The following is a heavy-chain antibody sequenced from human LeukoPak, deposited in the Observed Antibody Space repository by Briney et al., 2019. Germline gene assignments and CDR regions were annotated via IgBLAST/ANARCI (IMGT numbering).Heavy chain of an antibody. J-gene: IGHJ3*02. CDR1: GFTFSSYD. D-gene: IGHD3-10*01. CDR3: ARGRGWGPFDM. CDR2: IGTAGDT. V-gene: IGHV3-13*04. Sequence: GGSLRLSCAASGFTFSSYDMQWIRQGTGKGLEWVSAIGTAGDTYYPGSVKGRFTTSRENAKNSLYLQMDSLRVGDMAVYYCARGRGWGPFDMWGQGTMVTVSS.